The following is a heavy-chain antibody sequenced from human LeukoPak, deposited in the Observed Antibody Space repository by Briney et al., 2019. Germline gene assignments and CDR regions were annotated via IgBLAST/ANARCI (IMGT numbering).Heavy chain of an antibody. CDR1: GFTFSNYW. J-gene: IGHJ4*02. CDR3: ARDRQIAY. Sequence: GGSLRLSCAASGFTFSNYWLTWVRQAPGQGLEWVANIKQEGSEKHYVDSVKGRFTISRENAKNSLYLQMNSMRAEDTAVYYCARDRQIAYWGQGTLVTVSS. V-gene: IGHV3-7*01. CDR2: IKQEGSEK.